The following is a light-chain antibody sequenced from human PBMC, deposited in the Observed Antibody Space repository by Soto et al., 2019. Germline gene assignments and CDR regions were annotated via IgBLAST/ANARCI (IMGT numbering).Light chain of an antibody. V-gene: IGLV2-14*01. Sequence: QSALTQPASVSGSPGQSITISCTGTSSDVGAYNYVTWHQQHPGKAPKLMIYEVSNRPSGVSNRFSGSKSGNTASLTISGLRAEDEADYYCSSRTISSTVVFGGGTQLTVL. CDR3: SSRTISSTVV. CDR1: SSDVGAYNY. J-gene: IGLJ7*01. CDR2: EVS.